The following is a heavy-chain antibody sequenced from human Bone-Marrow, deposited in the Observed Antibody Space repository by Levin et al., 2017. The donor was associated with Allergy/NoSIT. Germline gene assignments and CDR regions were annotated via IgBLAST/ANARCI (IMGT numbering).Heavy chain of an antibody. CDR1: GFTFSSYW. D-gene: IGHD2-15*01. CDR3: ARDGWQVDIVAHNCSGGSCYVCGFDY. CDR2: IKQDGSEK. V-gene: IGHV3-7*01. J-gene: IGHJ4*02. Sequence: GGSLRLSCAASGFTFSSYWMSWVRQAPGKGLEWVANIKQDGSEKYYVDSVKGRFTISRDNAKNSLYLQMNSLRAEDTAVYYCARDGWQVDIVAHNCSGGSCYVCGFDYWGQGTLVTVSS.